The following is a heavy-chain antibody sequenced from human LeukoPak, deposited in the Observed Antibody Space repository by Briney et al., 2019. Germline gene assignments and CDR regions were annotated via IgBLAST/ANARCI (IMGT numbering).Heavy chain of an antibody. D-gene: IGHD4-11*01. CDR3: AKDAQRGFDYSNSLEY. CDR2: IWSDGTNQ. J-gene: IGHJ4*02. Sequence: GGSLRLSRAAAGFTFSHYGMHWVRQAPGKGLEWVAVIWSDGTNQYYAESVKGRFTISRDDSAKTVYLQMNSLRREDTGVYYCAKDAQRGFDYSNSLEYWGQGTPVTVST. CDR1: GFTFSHYG. V-gene: IGHV3-33*06.